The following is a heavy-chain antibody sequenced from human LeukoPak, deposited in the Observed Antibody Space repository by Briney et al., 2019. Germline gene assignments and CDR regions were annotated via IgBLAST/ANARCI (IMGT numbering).Heavy chain of an antibody. V-gene: IGHV3-23*01. CDR3: AIDPNWGTHS. J-gene: IGHJ4*02. CDR1: GFTFSTYT. CDR2: IGNNGGGI. Sequence: GRSLRLSCAASGFTFSTYTMYWVRHPPGKGLEWVSIIGNNGGGIHYADSVKGRFTISRDNSKNALYLQMNSLRVEDTAVYYCAIDPNWGTHSWGQGVLVTVSS. D-gene: IGHD7-27*01.